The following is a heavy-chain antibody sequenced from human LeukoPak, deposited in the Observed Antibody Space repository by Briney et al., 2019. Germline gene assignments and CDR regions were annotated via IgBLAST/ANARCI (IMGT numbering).Heavy chain of an antibody. CDR1: GFTFSSYS. J-gene: IGHJ4*02. CDR2: ISSSGSTI. CDR3: AREDNYDFWSGYFAGDY. D-gene: IGHD3-3*01. V-gene: IGHV3-48*04. Sequence: GGSLRLSCAASGFTFSSYSMNWVRQAPGKGLEWVSYISSSGSTIYYADSVKGRFTISRDNAKNSLYLQMNSLRAEDTAVYYCAREDNYDFWSGYFAGDYWGQGTLVTVSS.